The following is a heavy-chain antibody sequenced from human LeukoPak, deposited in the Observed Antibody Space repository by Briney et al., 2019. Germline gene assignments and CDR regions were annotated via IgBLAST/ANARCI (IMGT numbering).Heavy chain of an antibody. Sequence: GESLKISCKGSGYSFTSYWIGWVRQMPGKGLEWMGIIYPGDSDTRYSPSFQGQVTISADKSISTAYLQWSSLKASDTAMYYCARAGYSRYDSHYYYYGMDVWGQGTTVTAS. CDR1: GYSFTSYW. CDR2: IYPGDSDT. V-gene: IGHV5-51*01. CDR3: ARAGYSRYDSHYYYYGMDV. D-gene: IGHD5-12*01. J-gene: IGHJ6*02.